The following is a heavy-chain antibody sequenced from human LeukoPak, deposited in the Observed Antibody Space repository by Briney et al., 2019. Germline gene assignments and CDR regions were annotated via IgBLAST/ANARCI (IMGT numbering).Heavy chain of an antibody. D-gene: IGHD3-10*01. CDR3: AKGRGRWRGAFDI. J-gene: IGHJ3*02. V-gene: IGHV3-9*01. Sequence: GRSLRLSCAASGFTFDDYVMHWVRHAPGKGLEWVSGISWNSGSIGYADSVKGRFTISRDNAKNSLYLQMNSLRAEDTALYYCAKGRGRWRGAFDIWGQGTMVTVSS. CDR1: GFTFDDYV. CDR2: ISWNSGSI.